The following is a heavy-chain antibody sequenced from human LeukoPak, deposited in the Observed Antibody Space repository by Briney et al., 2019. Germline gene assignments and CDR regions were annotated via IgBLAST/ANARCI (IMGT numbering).Heavy chain of an antibody. Sequence: PGGSLRLSCAASGFTFSIHGMNWVRQAAGKGLEWVSYIINSGGTVYYTDSVQGRFTISRDNARNSLFLQMNSLRDEDTAVYYCARVGRGVYGMDVWGQGTTVTVSS. CDR1: GFTFSIHG. CDR2: IINSGGTV. CDR3: ARVGRGVYGMDV. J-gene: IGHJ6*02. V-gene: IGHV3-48*02. D-gene: IGHD3-10*01.